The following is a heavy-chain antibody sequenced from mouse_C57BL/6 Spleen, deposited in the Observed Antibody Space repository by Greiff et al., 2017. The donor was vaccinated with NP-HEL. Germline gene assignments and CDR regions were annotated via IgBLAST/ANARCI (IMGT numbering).Heavy chain of an antibody. V-gene: IGHV1-50*01. CDR3: ARSTAQAQVYYAMDY. CDR2: IDPSDSYT. D-gene: IGHD3-2*02. CDR1: GYTFTSYW. Sequence: QVQLQQPGAELVKPGASVKLSCKASGYTFTSYWMQWVKQRPGQGLEWIGEIDPSDSYTNYNQKFKGKATLTVDTSSSTAYMQLSSLTSEDSAVYYCARSTAQAQVYYAMDYWGQGASVTVSS. J-gene: IGHJ4*01.